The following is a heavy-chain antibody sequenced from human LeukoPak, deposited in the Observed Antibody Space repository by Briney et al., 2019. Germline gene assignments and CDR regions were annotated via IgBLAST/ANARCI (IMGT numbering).Heavy chain of an antibody. D-gene: IGHD3-10*01. CDR2: IRSKAYGGTT. CDR1: GFTFGDYA. Sequence: GGSLRLSCTASGFTFGDYAMSWFRQAPGKGLEWVGFIRSKAYGGTTEYAASVKGRFTISRDDSKSIAYLQMNSLKTEDTAVYYCTRQPRTPLIYGSGSYYNYFDYWGQGTLVTVSS. V-gene: IGHV3-49*03. J-gene: IGHJ4*02. CDR3: TRQPRTPLIYGSGSYYNYFDY.